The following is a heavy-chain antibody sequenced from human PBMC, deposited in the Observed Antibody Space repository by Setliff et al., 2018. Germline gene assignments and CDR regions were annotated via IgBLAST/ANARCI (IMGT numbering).Heavy chain of an antibody. CDR2: IIPIFGTA. D-gene: IGHD3-3*01. V-gene: IGHV1-69*13. J-gene: IGHJ6*03. CDR1: GGTFSSYA. CDR3: ARDPLLRGIFGVVNMGPNYYYMDV. Sequence: GASVKVSCKASGGTFSSYAISWVRQAPGQGLEWMGGIIPIFGTANYAQKFQGRVTITADESTSTAYMELSSLRSEDTAVYYCARDPLLRGIFGVVNMGPNYYYMDVWGKGTTVTV.